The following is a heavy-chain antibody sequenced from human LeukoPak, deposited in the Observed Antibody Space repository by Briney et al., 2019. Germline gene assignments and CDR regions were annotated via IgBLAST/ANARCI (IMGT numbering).Heavy chain of an antibody. J-gene: IGHJ4*02. CDR3: ARVERNWSGYYAKVYYFDY. CDR1: GGSFSGYY. D-gene: IGHD3-3*01. V-gene: IGHV4-59*01. CDR2: VQYTGST. Sequence: SETLSLTCAVYGGSFSGYYWSWIRQPPGKGLEWIASVQYTGSTTYNPSLRSRLTISADTSKSQFSLKLSSVTTADTAVYYCARVERNWSGYYAKVYYFDYWGQGTLVTVSS.